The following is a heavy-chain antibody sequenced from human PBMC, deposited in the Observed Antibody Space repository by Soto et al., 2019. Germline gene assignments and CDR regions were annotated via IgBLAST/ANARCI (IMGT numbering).Heavy chain of an antibody. J-gene: IGHJ6*02. CDR3: VRQGIDYLHGLVDV. D-gene: IGHD4-17*01. V-gene: IGHV4-59*08. Sequence: VQLQQSGPRLVKPSETLSLTCTVSSGPDRSHNWGWIRQPPGRGLEWIGYVYYTGDTAYNPSLRRPVSISADTSTNDLSLTLSSVTAADTAVYYCVRQGIDYLHGLVDVWGQGTTVSVSS. CDR1: SGPDRSHN. CDR2: VYYTGDT.